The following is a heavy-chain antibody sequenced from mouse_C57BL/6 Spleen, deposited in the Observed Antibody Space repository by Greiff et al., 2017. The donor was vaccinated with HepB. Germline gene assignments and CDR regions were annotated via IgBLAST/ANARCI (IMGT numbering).Heavy chain of an antibody. Sequence: EVHLVESGPGLVKPSQSLSLTCSVTGYSITSGYYWNWIRQFPGNKLEWMGYISYDGSNNYNPSLKNRISITRDTSKNQFFLKLNSVTTEDTATYYCARGRDDYDGFAYWGQGTLVTVSA. CDR1: GYSITSGYY. CDR3: ARGRDDYDGFAY. J-gene: IGHJ3*01. CDR2: ISYDGSN. V-gene: IGHV3-6*01. D-gene: IGHD2-4*01.